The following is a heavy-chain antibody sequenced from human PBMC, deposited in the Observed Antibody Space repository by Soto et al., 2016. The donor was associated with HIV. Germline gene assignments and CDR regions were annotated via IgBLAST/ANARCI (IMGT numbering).Heavy chain of an antibody. CDR2: IWYDGSNK. V-gene: IGHV3-30*04. Sequence: QVQLVESGGGVVQPGRSLRLSCAASGFTFSNYAMHWVRQAPGKGLEWVAVIWYDGSNKYYADSVKGRFTISRDNSKNTLYLQMNSLRADDTAVYYCARGGGDYGSGYYFDYWGQGTLVTVSS. D-gene: IGHD3-10*01. J-gene: IGHJ4*02. CDR1: GFTFSNYA. CDR3: ARGGGDYGSGYYFDY.